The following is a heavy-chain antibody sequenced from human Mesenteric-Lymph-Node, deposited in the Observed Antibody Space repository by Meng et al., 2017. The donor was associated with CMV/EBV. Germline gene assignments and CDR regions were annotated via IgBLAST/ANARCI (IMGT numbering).Heavy chain of an antibody. CDR3: ARGNTMGYYYYGMDV. CDR2: INPSGGST. V-gene: IGHV1-46*01. J-gene: IGHJ6*02. Sequence: ASVKVSCKASGYTFTSYYMHWVRQAPGQGLEWMGIINPSGGSTSYAQKFQGRVTMTRDTSTSTVYMELSSLRSEDTAVYYCARGNTMGYYYYGMDVWGQGTTVTVSS. CDR1: GYTFTSYY. D-gene: IGHD2-2*01.